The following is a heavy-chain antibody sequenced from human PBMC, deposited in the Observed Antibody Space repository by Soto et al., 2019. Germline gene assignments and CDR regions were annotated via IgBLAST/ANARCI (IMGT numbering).Heavy chain of an antibody. CDR3: ARLTVTTSGYYYYYYGMDV. CDR1: GYSFTSYW. CDR2: IYPGDSDT. V-gene: IGHV5-51*01. D-gene: IGHD4-4*01. J-gene: IGHJ6*02. Sequence: VESLKISCNGSGYSFTSYWIGWVRQMPGKGLEWMGIIYPGDSDTRYSPSFQGQVTISADKSISTAYLQWSSLKASDTAMYYCARLTVTTSGYYYYYYGMDVWGQGTTVTVSS.